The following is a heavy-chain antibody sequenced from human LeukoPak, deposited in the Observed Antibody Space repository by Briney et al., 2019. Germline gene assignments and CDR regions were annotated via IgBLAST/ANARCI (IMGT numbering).Heavy chain of an antibody. CDR2: ISSSGSTR. CDR3: ARAGAGKLDY. Sequence: GGSLRLSCAASGFTFNSYEMNWVRQAPGKGLEWVSYISSSGSTRYYADSVKGRFTISRDNAKNSLYLQMNSLRAEDTAVYYCARAGAGKLDYWGQGTLVTVSP. J-gene: IGHJ4*02. CDR1: GFTFNSYE. D-gene: IGHD3-10*01. V-gene: IGHV3-48*03.